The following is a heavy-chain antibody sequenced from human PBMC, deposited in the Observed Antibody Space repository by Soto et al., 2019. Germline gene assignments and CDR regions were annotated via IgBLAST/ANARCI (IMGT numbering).Heavy chain of an antibody. Sequence: XETLSLTFTVSGGSISSSYWSWIRQPPGKGLEWIAYIYYSGTTNYNPSLESRVTTSIDTSKNQFSLRLTSVTAADTAVYYCARSVVHQWLVHDAFDIWGQGTLVTVSS. CDR3: ARSVVHQWLVHDAFDI. D-gene: IGHD6-19*01. V-gene: IGHV4-59*01. J-gene: IGHJ3*02. CDR2: IYYSGTT. CDR1: GGSISSSY.